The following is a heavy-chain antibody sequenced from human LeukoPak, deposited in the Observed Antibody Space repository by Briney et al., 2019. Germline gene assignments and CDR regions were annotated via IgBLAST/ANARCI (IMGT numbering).Heavy chain of an antibody. CDR3: VRQSGFSMIVVVFDY. CDR1: VDPISSSSDY. CDR2: IYYSGST. J-gene: IGHJ4*02. D-gene: IGHD3-22*01. V-gene: IGHV4-39*01. Sequence: SETLTLTCTVSVDPISSSSDYWRWIRQPPGKGPEWVGTIYYSGSTNYNPSLKSRLTISVDTSKNQFSLRLSSVTAADSAVYYCVRQSGFSMIVVVFDYWGQGTLVTVSS.